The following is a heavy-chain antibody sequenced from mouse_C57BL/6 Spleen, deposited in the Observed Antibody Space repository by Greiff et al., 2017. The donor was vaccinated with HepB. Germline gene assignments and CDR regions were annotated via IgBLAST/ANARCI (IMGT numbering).Heavy chain of an antibody. CDR2: IYPGDGDT. D-gene: IGHD1-1*01. Sequence: VQLQQSGPELVKPGASVKISCKASGYAFSSSWMNWVKQRPGKGLEWIGRIYPGDGDTNYNGKFKGKATLTADKSSSTAYMQLSSLTSEDSAVYFCARCISTVDYFDDWGQGTTLTVSS. J-gene: IGHJ2*01. V-gene: IGHV1-82*01. CDR1: GYAFSSSW. CDR3: ARCISTVDYFDD.